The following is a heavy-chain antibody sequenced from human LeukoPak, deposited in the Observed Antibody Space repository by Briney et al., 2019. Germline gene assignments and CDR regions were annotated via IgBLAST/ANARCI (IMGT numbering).Heavy chain of an antibody. CDR1: GGSINNGGYY. CDR3: ARDRIGVVVPAARNYYYYMDV. D-gene: IGHD2-2*01. CDR2: IYYSGST. V-gene: IGHV4-61*08. Sequence: SETLSFTCTVSGGSINNGGYYWSWIRQHPGKGLEWIGYIYYSGSTNYNPSLKSRVTISVDTSKNQFSLKLSSVTAADTAVYYCARDRIGVVVPAARNYYYYMDVWGKGTTVTVSS. J-gene: IGHJ6*03.